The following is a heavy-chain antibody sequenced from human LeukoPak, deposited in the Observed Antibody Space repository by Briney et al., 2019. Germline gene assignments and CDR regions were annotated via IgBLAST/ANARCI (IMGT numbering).Heavy chain of an antibody. V-gene: IGHV3-48*02. J-gene: IGHJ6*02. CDR2: ISSSSSTI. CDR1: GFTFSSYS. CDR3: ASPGRPYYYYGMDV. Sequence: PGGSLILSCAASGFTFSSYSMNWVRQAPGKGLEWVSYISSSSSTIYYADSVKGRFTISRDNAKNSLYLQMNSLRDEDTAVYYCASPGRPYYYYGMDVWGQGTTVTVSS.